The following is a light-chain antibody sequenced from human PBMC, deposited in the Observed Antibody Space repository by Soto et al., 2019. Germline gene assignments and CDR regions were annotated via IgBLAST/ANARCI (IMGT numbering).Light chain of an antibody. CDR3: CSYAGSYTLLV. CDR2: DVS. CDR1: SSDVGDYNY. Sequence: QSALTQPRSVSGAPGQSVTISCTGTSSDVGDYNYVSWYQQHPGKAPKVMIYDVSRRPSGVPDRFSGSKSGNTASLTISRLHAEDDADYSCCSYAGSYTLLVFGGGTKLTVL. V-gene: IGLV2-11*01. J-gene: IGLJ3*02.